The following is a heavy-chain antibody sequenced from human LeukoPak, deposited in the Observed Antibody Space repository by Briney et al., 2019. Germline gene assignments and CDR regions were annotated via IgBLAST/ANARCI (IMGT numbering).Heavy chain of an antibody. Sequence: SVKVSCKASGGTFSSYAISWVRQAPGQGLEWMGGIIPIFGTANYAQKFQGRVTITADESTSTAYMELSSLRSEDTAVYYCARSILYPEHYYYMDVWGQGTLVTVSS. D-gene: IGHD2-8*01. CDR2: IIPIFGTA. CDR1: GGTFSSYA. V-gene: IGHV1-69*13. CDR3: ARSILYPEHYYYMDV. J-gene: IGHJ6*03.